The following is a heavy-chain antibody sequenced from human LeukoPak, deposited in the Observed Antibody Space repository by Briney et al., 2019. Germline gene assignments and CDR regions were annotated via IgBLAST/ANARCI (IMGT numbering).Heavy chain of an antibody. CDR3: ARDTYYYGSGSYSISAEFDY. V-gene: IGHV3-21*01. CDR2: ISSSSSYI. J-gene: IGHJ4*02. D-gene: IGHD3-10*01. Sequence: GGSLRLSCAASGFTFSSYGMNWVRQAPGKGLEWVSSISSSSSYIYYADSVKGRFTISRDNAKNSLYLQMNSLRAEDTAVYYCARDTYYYGSGSYSISAEFDYWGQGTLVTVSS. CDR1: GFTFSSYG.